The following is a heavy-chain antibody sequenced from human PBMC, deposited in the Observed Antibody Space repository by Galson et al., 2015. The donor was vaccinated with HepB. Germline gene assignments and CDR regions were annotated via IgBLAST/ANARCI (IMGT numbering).Heavy chain of an antibody. D-gene: IGHD5-18*01. Sequence: ETLSLTCTVSGASISSSLYYWVWVRQPPEKGLEWIGSINYTGNTYYKSYLKSRVTKSADMSKNQLSLKVNSVTAADTAVYYCARAAGDSSTYANDYWGQGALVTVSS. CDR2: INYTGNT. CDR1: GASISSSLYY. V-gene: IGHV4-39*07. J-gene: IGHJ4*02. CDR3: ARAAGDSSTYANDY.